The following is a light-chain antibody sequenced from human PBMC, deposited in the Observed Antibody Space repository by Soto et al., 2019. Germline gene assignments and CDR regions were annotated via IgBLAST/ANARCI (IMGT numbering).Light chain of an antibody. Sequence: DIQMTQSPSSLSAAVVDRFTITFRASQSVNTYLHWYQQKAGQAPKLLIYDAFGLEKGVPSRFGGSGSGTEFTLTINSLQPDDLGTYYCQQYNTYPWTFGQGTKVDI. J-gene: IGKJ1*01. CDR2: DAF. CDR1: QSVNTY. CDR3: QQYNTYPWT. V-gene: IGKV1-5*01.